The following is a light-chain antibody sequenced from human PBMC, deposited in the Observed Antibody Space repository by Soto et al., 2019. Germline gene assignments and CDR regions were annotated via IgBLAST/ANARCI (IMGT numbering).Light chain of an antibody. Sequence: VLTQPPSASGTPGQRVTISCSGSSSNIGSNYVYWYQQLPGTAPKLLIYRNNQRPSGVPGRFSGSKSGTSASLAISGLRSGDEADYYCAAWDDSLSGNYVFGTGTKVTVL. CDR2: RNN. J-gene: IGLJ1*01. CDR3: AAWDDSLSGNYV. CDR1: SSNIGSNY. V-gene: IGLV1-47*01.